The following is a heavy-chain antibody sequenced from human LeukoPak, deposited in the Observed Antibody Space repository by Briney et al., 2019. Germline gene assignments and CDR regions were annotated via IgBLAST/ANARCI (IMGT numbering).Heavy chain of an antibody. J-gene: IGHJ4*02. Sequence: SETLSLTCTVSGGSISSYYWSWIRQPPGKGLEWIGYIYYSGSTNYNPSLKSRVTISVDTSKNQFSLKLSSVTAADTAVYYCATGRVWGQGTLVTVSS. CDR1: GGSISSYY. CDR2: IYYSGST. CDR3: ATGRV. V-gene: IGHV4-59*01.